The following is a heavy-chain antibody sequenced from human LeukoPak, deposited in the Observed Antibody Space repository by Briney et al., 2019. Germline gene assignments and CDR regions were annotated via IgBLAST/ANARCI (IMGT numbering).Heavy chain of an antibody. Sequence: GGSLRLSCAASGFTFSSYAMSWVRQAPGKGLEWVSGISGSGGSTDYADSVKGRFTISRDNAKNSLYLQMNSLRAEDTALYYCARLVGGGSGTIGGQGTLVTVSS. CDR2: ISGSGGST. D-gene: IGHD3-10*01. V-gene: IGHV3-23*01. CDR3: ARLVGGGSGTI. CDR1: GFTFSSYA. J-gene: IGHJ4*02.